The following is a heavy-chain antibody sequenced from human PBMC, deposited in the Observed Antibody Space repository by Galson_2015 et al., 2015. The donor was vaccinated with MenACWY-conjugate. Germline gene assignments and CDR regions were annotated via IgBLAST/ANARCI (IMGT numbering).Heavy chain of an antibody. J-gene: IGHJ3*02. CDR1: GFIFSAHY. D-gene: IGHD1-26*01. CDR3: TRRMLGSTDGYDI. Sequence: SLRLSCAASGFIFSAHYMDWVRQGPGRGLEWVGRIRDRGHSHTTEYAASVKGRFTISRDELESSVYLQKNSLQSEDTAVYYCTRRMLGSTDGYDIWGQGTMVAV. CDR2: IRDRGHSHTT. V-gene: IGHV3-72*01.